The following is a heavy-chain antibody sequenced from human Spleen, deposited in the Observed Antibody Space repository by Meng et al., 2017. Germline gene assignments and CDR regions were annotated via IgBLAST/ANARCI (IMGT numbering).Heavy chain of an antibody. J-gene: IGHJ4*02. D-gene: IGHD3-16*01. Sequence: GESLKISCAASGFTFSSYAMSWVRQAPGKGPEWVSVMHSSGNTYYADSVKGRFTISRDSSKNTVYLQMNSLRVEDTAVYYCARVGASAAFGGEILDYWGQGTLVTVSS. CDR3: ARVGASAAFGGEILDY. V-gene: IGHV3-66*02. CDR1: GFTFSSYA. CDR2: MHSSGNT.